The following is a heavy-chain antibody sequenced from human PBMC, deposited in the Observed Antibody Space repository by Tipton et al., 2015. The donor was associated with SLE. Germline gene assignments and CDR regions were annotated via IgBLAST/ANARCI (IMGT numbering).Heavy chain of an antibody. J-gene: IGHJ4*02. Sequence: GLVKPSQTLSLTCAISGDSVSSNSAAWNWIRQSPSRGLEWLGKTYHRSKWYNDYAVSVKSRITIKSDTSKNQFSLQLSSVTPEDTAVYYCARMTVAEGYRFDYWGQGTLVTVSS. CDR1: GDSVSSNSAA. V-gene: IGHV6-1*01. D-gene: IGHD6-19*01. CDR3: ARMTVAEGYRFDY. CDR2: TYHRSKWYN.